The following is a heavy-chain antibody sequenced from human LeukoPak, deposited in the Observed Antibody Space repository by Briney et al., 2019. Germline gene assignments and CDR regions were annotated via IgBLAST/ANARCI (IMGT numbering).Heavy chain of an antibody. J-gene: IGHJ4*02. Sequence: PGGSLRLSCAASGFTVSSNYMSWVRQAPGKGLEWVSVIYSGGSTYYADSVKGRFTISRDNSKNTLYLQMNSLRAEDTAVYYCARQYSSGWYYFDYRGQGTLVTVSS. CDR2: IYSGGST. CDR3: ARQYSSGWYYFDY. D-gene: IGHD6-19*01. V-gene: IGHV3-66*02. CDR1: GFTVSSNY.